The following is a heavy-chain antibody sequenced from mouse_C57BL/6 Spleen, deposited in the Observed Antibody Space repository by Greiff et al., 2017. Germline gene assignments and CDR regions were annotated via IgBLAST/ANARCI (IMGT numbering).Heavy chain of an antibody. V-gene: IGHV1-82*01. Sequence: VKLQESGPELVKPGASVKISCKASGYAFSSSWMNWVKQRPGKGLEWIGRIYPGDGDTNYNGKFKGKATLTADKSSSTAYMQLSSLTSEDSAVYFCARGAYYSNWYAMDYWGQGTSVTVSS. J-gene: IGHJ4*01. CDR1: GYAFSSSW. CDR2: IYPGDGDT. D-gene: IGHD2-5*01. CDR3: ARGAYYSNWYAMDY.